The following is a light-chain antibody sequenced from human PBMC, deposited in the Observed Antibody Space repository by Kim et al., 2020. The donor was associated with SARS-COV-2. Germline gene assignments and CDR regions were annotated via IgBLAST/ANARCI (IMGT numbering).Light chain of an antibody. V-gene: IGKV1-39*01. Sequence: TSVGDRVTITCRASQSIRSYLNWYQQKPGKAPKLLIYAASSLESGVPLRFSGSASGTDFTLTISSLQPEDFATYYCQQSYSSPPTFGQGTKVDIK. CDR2: AAS. CDR3: QQSYSSPPT. J-gene: IGKJ1*01. CDR1: QSIRSY.